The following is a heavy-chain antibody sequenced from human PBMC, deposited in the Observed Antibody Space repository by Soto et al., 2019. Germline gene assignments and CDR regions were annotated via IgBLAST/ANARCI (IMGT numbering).Heavy chain of an antibody. J-gene: IGHJ6*02. CDR2: ISYDGSNK. CDR1: GFSFNDDA. V-gene: IGHV3-30-3*01. CDR3: ARQVIGARKYHYRHLDV. D-gene: IGHD4-4*01. Sequence: QVHVVESGGGVVQPGRSLRLSCAASGFSFNDDAIHWVHQAPGRGLEWVALISYDGSNKYFADSVKGRFTISRDNSKNTLSLHMNSLRSEDTAVYYCARQVIGARKYHYRHLDVWGQGTPVTVSS.